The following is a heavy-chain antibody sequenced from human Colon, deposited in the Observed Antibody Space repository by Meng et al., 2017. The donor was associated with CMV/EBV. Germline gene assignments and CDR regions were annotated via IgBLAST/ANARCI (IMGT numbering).Heavy chain of an antibody. CDR2: INPNNGGT. J-gene: IGHJ4*02. Sequence: ASVKVSCKASGYTFTDYYIHWVRQAPGQGLEWMGWINPNNGGTTYAQKFQGRVTMTRDTSITTAYMELSRLRSDDAAVFYCARSITIAAAPDYWGRGTLVTVSS. V-gene: IGHV1-2*02. CDR1: GYTFTDYY. CDR3: ARSITIAAAPDY. D-gene: IGHD6-13*01.